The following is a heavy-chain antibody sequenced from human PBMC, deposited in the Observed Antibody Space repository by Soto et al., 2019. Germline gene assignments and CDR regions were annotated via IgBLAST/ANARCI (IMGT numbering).Heavy chain of an antibody. Sequence: QVQLVQSGPEVKKPVASVKVSCKASGNTFASHGFSWVRQAPGQGLEWMGWISGFNGQTNYALKLQGRVTLTTDTSTSTADMELRSLRSDDTAVYFCARVDPRGVAVVRDYWGQGTMVTVYS. D-gene: IGHD3-10*01. J-gene: IGHJ4*02. CDR3: ARVDPRGVAVVRDY. CDR1: GNTFASHG. V-gene: IGHV1-18*01. CDR2: ISGFNGQT.